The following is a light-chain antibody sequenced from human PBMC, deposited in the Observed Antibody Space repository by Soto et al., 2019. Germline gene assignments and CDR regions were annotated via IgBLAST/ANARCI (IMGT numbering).Light chain of an antibody. CDR1: SSDVGDYNY. V-gene: IGLV2-14*01. CDR3: TSYSSGSSLVI. J-gene: IGLJ2*01. CDR2: EVT. Sequence: QSALTQPASVSGSPGRSITISCTGTSSDVGDYNYVSWYRQHPGNAPKLIIYEVTNRPSGISNRFSGSKSGNTASLTISGLQADDESYYYCTSYSSGSSLVIFGGGTKLTVL.